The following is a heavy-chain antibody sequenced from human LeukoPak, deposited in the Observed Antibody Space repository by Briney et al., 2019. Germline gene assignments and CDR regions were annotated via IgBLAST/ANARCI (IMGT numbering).Heavy chain of an antibody. CDR1: GFTFDDYV. J-gene: IGHJ4*02. Sequence: GGSLRLSCAGSGFTFDDYVMHWVRQAPGKGLEWVSGISWNSGSIGYADSVKGRFTISRDNAKNSLYLQMNSLRAEDTALYYCAKDSRAAAGSNFDYWGQGTLVTVSS. CDR3: AKDSRAAAGSNFDY. V-gene: IGHV3-9*01. CDR2: ISWNSGSI. D-gene: IGHD6-13*01.